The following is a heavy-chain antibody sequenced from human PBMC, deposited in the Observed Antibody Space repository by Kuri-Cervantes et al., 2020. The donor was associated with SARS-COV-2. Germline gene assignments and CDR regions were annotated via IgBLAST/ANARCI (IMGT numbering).Heavy chain of an antibody. Sequence: GGSLRLSCAASGFTFSSYGMHWVRQAPGKGLEWVAFIRYDGSNKYYADSVKGRFTIPRDNSKDTLYLQMNSLRAEDTAVYYCAKDQHGIVVVVAAIDYWGQGALVTVSS. CDR2: IRYDGSNK. J-gene: IGHJ4*02. CDR1: GFTFSSYG. CDR3: AKDQHGIVVVVAAIDY. D-gene: IGHD2-15*01. V-gene: IGHV3-30*02.